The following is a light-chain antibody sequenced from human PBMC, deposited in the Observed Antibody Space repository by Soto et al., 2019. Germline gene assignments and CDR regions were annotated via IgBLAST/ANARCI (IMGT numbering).Light chain of an antibody. V-gene: IGLV2-11*01. Sequence: QSALTQPRSVSGSPGQSVTISCTGTSSDVGGYNYVSWYQQHPGKAPKLMIYDVSKRPSGVTDRFSGSKSANTASLTISGLQAEDEAHYYCCSYAGSYPPVFGGGTKLTVL. CDR2: DVS. CDR1: SSDVGGYNY. CDR3: CSYAGSYPPV. J-gene: IGLJ3*02.